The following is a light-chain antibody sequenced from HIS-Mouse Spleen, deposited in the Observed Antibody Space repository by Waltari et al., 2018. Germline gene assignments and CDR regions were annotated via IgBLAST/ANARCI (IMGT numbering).Light chain of an antibody. V-gene: IGLV2-23*01. CDR2: EGS. J-gene: IGLJ2*01. Sequence: QPALPQPASVPGPLGRPIPTSAPGPGSDVGSFTFSSWYQQHPGKAPKLMIYEGSKRPSGVSNRFSGSKSGNTASLTISGLQAEDEADYYCCSYAGSSTVVFGGGTKLTVL. CDR1: GSDVGSFTF. CDR3: CSYAGSSTVV.